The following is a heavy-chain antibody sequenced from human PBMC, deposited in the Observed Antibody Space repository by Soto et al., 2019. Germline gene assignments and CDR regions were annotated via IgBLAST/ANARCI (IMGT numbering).Heavy chain of an antibody. Sequence: QITLKESGPTVVKPTETLTLTCTFSGFSLTTSGVGVGWVRQSPGMAPEWLALIYWDDDKRYSTSLKSRLTSTKDTSKNQVVLTMANVDPADTAIYYCAHRVLRTVFGLVTTTAIYFDFWGQGTPVVVSS. CDR2: IYWDDDK. J-gene: IGHJ4*02. V-gene: IGHV2-5*02. CDR1: GFSLTTSGVG. D-gene: IGHD3-3*01. CDR3: AHRVLRTVFGLVTTTAIYFDF.